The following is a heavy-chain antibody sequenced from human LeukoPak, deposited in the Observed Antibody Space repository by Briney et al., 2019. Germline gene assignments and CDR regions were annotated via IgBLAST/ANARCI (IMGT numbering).Heavy chain of an antibody. Sequence: GGSLRLSCAASGFTFSSYAMSWVRQAPGKGLEWVSAISGSGGSTYYADSVKGRFTISRDNSKNTLYLQMNSLRAEDTAVYYCARKIYDYYDSLYAFDIWDQGTMVTASS. CDR1: GFTFSSYA. CDR3: ARKIYDYYDSLYAFDI. V-gene: IGHV3-23*01. J-gene: IGHJ3*02. CDR2: ISGSGGST. D-gene: IGHD3-22*01.